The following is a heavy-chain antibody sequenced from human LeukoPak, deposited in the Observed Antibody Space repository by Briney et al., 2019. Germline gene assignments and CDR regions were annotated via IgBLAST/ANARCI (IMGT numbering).Heavy chain of an antibody. CDR2: ISSSSSTI. Sequence: GGSLRLSCAASGFTFSNYNMKWVRQAPGKGLEWVAYISSSSSTIYYADSVKGRFTISRDNAKNSLYLQMNSLRAEDTAVYYCARPKAVYTAGNGFDYWGQGTLVTVSS. CDR3: ARPKAVYTAGNGFDY. J-gene: IGHJ4*02. D-gene: IGHD6-13*01. CDR1: GFTFSNYN. V-gene: IGHV3-48*01.